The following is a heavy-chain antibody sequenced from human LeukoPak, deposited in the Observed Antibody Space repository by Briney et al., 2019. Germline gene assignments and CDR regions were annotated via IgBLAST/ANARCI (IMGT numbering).Heavy chain of an antibody. D-gene: IGHD6-13*01. J-gene: IGHJ6*03. CDR2: IYYSGST. CDR3: AGSSWSYYYYCMDV. CDR1: GGSLSSYY. Sequence: PSETLSLTCSVSGGSLSSYYWSWIRQPPGKGLKWIGYIYYSGSTNDNPSLKSRVTISIDTSKNQFSLKLSSVTAADTAVYYCAGSSWSYYYYCMDVWGKGTTVTVSS. V-gene: IGHV4-59*01.